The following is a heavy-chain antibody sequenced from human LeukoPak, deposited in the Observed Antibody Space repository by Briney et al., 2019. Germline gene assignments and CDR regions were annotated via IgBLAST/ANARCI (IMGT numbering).Heavy chain of an antibody. CDR3: ARDEWGVGATFAFDI. J-gene: IGHJ3*02. CDR1: GYTLTELS. CDR2: FDPEDGET. D-gene: IGHD1-26*01. Sequence: ASVKVSCKVSGYTLTELSMHWVRQAPGKGLEWMGGFDPEDGETIYAQKFQGRVTMTEDTSTDTAYMELSSLRSEDTAVYYCARDEWGVGATFAFDIWGQGTMVTVSS. V-gene: IGHV1-24*01.